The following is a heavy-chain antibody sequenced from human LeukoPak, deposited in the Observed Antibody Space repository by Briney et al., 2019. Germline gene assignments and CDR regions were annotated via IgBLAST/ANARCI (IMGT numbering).Heavy chain of an antibody. J-gene: IGHJ4*02. Sequence: SETLSLTCAVYGGTFSGYYWSWIRQPPGKGLEWIGEINHSGSTNYNPSLKSRVTISVDTSKNQFSLKLSSVTAADTAVYYCARDQPTFDYWGQGTLVTVSS. V-gene: IGHV4-34*01. CDR2: INHSGST. CDR1: GGTFSGYY. CDR3: ARDQPTFDY.